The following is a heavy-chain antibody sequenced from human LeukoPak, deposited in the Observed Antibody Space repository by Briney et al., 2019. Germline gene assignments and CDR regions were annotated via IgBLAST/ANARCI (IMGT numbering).Heavy chain of an antibody. V-gene: IGHV3-30*02. CDR3: AKVGYSYGYRTPYYYYYMDV. D-gene: IGHD5-18*01. CDR2: IWYGGSNK. Sequence: PGGSLRLSCAASGFTFSSYSMNWVRQAPGKGLEWVAVIWYGGSNKYYADSVKGRFTISRDNSKNTLYLQMNSLRAEDTAVYYCAKVGYSYGYRTPYYYYYMDVWGKGTTVTVSS. CDR1: GFTFSSYS. J-gene: IGHJ6*03.